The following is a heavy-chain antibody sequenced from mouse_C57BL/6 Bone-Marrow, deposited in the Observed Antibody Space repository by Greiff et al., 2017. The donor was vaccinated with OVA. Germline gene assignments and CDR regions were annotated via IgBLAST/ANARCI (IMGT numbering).Heavy chain of an antibody. CDR3: ARWLLPYNY. V-gene: IGHV5-4*01. D-gene: IGHD2-3*01. CDR2: ISDGGSYT. Sequence: EVQLVESGGGLVKPGGSLKLSCAASGFTFSSYAMSWVRQTPEKRLEWVATISDGGSYTYYPDNVKGRFTISRDNAKNNLYLQMSHLKSEDTAMYYCARWLLPYNYWGQGTSVTVSS. J-gene: IGHJ4*01. CDR1: GFTFSSYA.